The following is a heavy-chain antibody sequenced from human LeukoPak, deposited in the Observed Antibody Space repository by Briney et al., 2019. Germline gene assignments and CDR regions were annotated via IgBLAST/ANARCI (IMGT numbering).Heavy chain of an antibody. J-gene: IGHJ4*02. D-gene: IGHD5-12*01. Sequence: PGGSLRLSCAASGFTFSNAWMSWVRQAPGKGLEWVGRIKSKTDGGTTEYAAPVKGRFTISRDDSKNTLYLQMNSLKAEDTAVYYCTTEGQSGYDPYYFDYWGQGTLVTVSS. CDR3: TTEGQSGYDPYYFDY. V-gene: IGHV3-15*01. CDR1: GFTFSNAW. CDR2: IKSKTDGGTT.